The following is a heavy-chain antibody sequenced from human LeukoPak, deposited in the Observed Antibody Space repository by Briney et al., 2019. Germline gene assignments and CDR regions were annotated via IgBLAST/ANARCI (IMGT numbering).Heavy chain of an antibody. CDR3: AKKSYYYDSTGYYDY. J-gene: IGHJ4*02. Sequence: GGSLRLSCAVSGFTFSSYAMSWVRQAPGKGLEWVSGISGSGDSTYYADSVKGRFTISRDNSKNTLHLQMNSLRAEDTAVYYCAKKSYYYDSTGYYDYWGQGTLVTVSS. D-gene: IGHD3-22*01. CDR1: GFTFSSYA. V-gene: IGHV3-23*01. CDR2: ISGSGDST.